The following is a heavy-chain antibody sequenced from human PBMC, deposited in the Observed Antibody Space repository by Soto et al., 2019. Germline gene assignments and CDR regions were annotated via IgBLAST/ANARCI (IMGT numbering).Heavy chain of an antibody. CDR3: ARDIVVPALNYYYGMDV. D-gene: IGHD2-15*01. CDR1: GYTFTGYY. V-gene: IGHV1-2*02. J-gene: IGHJ6*02. CDR2: INPNSGGT. Sequence: QVQLVQSGAEVKKPGASVKVSCKASGYTFTGYYMHWVRQAPGQGLEWMGWINPNSGGTNYAQKFQGRVTMTRDTSTSTVYMELSSLRSEDTAVYYCARDIVVPALNYYYGMDVWGQGTTVTVSS.